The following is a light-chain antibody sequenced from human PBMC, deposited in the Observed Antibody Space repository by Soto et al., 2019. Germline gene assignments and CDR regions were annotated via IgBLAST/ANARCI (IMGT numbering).Light chain of an antibody. J-gene: IGKJ3*01. CDR2: GAS. V-gene: IGKV3-20*01. CDR1: QSVYSGC. CDR3: QQFGSSPGFT. Sequence: ESVLKQSPGTLSLSPGERATLSCRASQSVYSGCLAWYQQKPGQAPRLLIYGASSRATGIPDRFSGSGSGTDLTLTISRLEPEDFAVYYCQQFGSSPGFTFGPGTKVDMK.